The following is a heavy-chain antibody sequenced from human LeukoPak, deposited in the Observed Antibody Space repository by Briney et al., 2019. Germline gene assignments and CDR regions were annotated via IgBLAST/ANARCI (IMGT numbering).Heavy chain of an antibody. CDR1: GYTFTSYG. J-gene: IGHJ6*03. CDR3: ARIRGPSRSSPHYYDYMDV. D-gene: IGHD6-6*01. V-gene: IGHV1-18*01. Sequence: GASVKVSCKASGYTFTSYGISWVRQAPGQGLEWMAWICAYNGNTNYAQKLQGRVTMTTDTSTRIAYVELRSLRSDDTAVYYCARIRGPSRSSPHYYDYMDVWGKGNTVTVSS. CDR2: ICAYNGNT.